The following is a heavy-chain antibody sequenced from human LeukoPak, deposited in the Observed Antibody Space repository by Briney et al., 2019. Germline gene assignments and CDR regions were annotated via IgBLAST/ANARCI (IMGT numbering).Heavy chain of an antibody. J-gene: IGHJ6*02. Sequence: SETLSLTCNVSGGSISSYYWNWTRQPAGKGLEWIGRVYTSGSTTYSPSLKSRVTMSVDTSKNQVSLKVTSVTAADTAVYYCARAIPSYFGMDVWGQGTTVIVSS. CDR2: VYTSGST. V-gene: IGHV4-4*07. CDR1: GGSISSYY. CDR3: ARAIPSYFGMDV.